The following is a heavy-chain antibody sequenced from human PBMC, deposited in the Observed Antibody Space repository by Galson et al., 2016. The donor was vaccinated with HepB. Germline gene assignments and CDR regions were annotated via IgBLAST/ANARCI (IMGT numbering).Heavy chain of an antibody. Sequence: SVKVSCKASGYTFTSYHMHWVRQAPGQGLEWMGIISPSGGSTSYAQKFQGRVTMTRDTSTSTVYMELSSLSSEDTAIYYCARDLYCYSCGWDYYYYNMDVWGKGTTVTVSS. CDR2: ISPSGGST. CDR3: ARDLYCYSCGWDYYYYNMDV. CDR1: GYTFTSYH. J-gene: IGHJ6*03. D-gene: IGHD2-15*01. V-gene: IGHV1-46*01.